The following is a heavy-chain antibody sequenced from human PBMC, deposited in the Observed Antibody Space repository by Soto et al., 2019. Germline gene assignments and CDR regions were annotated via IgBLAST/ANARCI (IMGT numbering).Heavy chain of an antibody. D-gene: IGHD3-10*01. J-gene: IGHJ6*02. CDR3: AEGRGITMVRGVIRNYYGMDV. CDR1: GGTFSSYA. CDR2: IIPIFGTA. V-gene: IGHV1-69*13. Sequence: SVKVSCKASGGTFSSYAISWVRQAPGQGLEWMGGIIPIFGTANYAQKFQGRVTVTADESTSTAYMELSSLRSEDTAVYYCAEGRGITMVRGVIRNYYGMDVWGQGTTVTVSS.